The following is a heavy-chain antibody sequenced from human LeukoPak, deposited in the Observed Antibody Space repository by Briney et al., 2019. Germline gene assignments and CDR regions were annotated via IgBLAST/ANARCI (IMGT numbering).Heavy chain of an antibody. CDR3: ARAGAVGDAYNFDY. J-gene: IGHJ4*02. D-gene: IGHD5-24*01. CDR1: SGSISGSISGNRLY. Sequence: SETLSLTCTVSSGSISGSISGNRLYWNWIRQAAGKGLEWIGRVHSGETTNYNPSLAGRVTVSVDRSKNQFSLKLNSVTAADTAVYYCARAGAVGDAYNFDYWGQGTLVTVSS. CDR2: VHSGETT. V-gene: IGHV4-61*02.